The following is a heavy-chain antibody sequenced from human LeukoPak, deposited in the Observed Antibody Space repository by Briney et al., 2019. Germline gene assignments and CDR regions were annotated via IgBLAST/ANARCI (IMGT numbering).Heavy chain of an antibody. V-gene: IGHV4-59*01. CDR2: IYYSGST. D-gene: IGHD6-19*01. CDR3: TAGASTGWYPK. Sequence: SETLSLTCTVSGGSISSYFWNWIRQPPGKGLEWIGYIYYSGSTNYNPSLKSRVTISVDTSKNQFSLKLSSVTAADTAVYYCTAGASTGWYPKWGQGTLVTVSS. CDR1: GGSISSYF. J-gene: IGHJ4*02.